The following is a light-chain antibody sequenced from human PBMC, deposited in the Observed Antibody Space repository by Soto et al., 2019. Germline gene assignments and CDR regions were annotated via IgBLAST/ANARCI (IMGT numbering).Light chain of an antibody. Sequence: DIQMTQSPSSLSASVGDRVTITCQASQDISNYLNWYQQKPGKAPKLLIYDASNLETGVPSRFSGSGSGTDFTFTISSLQPEDIAIYLCQRYDKFPITFIQGTRRQMK. V-gene: IGKV1-33*01. J-gene: IGKJ5*01. CDR3: QRYDKFPIT. CDR2: DAS. CDR1: QDISNY.